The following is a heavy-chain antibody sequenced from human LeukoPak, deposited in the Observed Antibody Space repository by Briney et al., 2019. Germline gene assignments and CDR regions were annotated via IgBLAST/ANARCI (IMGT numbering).Heavy chain of an antibody. V-gene: IGHV4-31*03. D-gene: IGHD2-15*01. CDR3: ARSLIRYCSSGTCSSFDY. CDR2: IYYSGTT. Sequence: SETLSLTCTVSGDSISSGGYFWTWIRQHPGKGLEWIGYIYYSGTTYYNPSLKSRVTISVDTSKNQFSLSLSSVNAADTAVYYCARSLIRYCSSGTCSSFDYWGQGTLVTVSS. CDR1: GDSISSGGYF. J-gene: IGHJ4*02.